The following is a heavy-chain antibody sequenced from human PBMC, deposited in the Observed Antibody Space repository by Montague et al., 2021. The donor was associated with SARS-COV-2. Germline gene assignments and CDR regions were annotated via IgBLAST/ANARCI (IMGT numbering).Heavy chain of an antibody. CDR2: IWYDGSNK. D-gene: IGHD6-19*01. CDR3: AKEIIEVAADWYFDL. V-gene: IGHV3-33*06. Sequence: SLRLSCAASGFTFSSYGMHLFRQAPSKGLEWVAVIWYDGSNKYYSDSVKGRFTISRDNSKNTLYLQMNSLRAEDTAVYYCAKEIIEVAADWYFDLWGRGTLVTVSS. CDR1: GFTFSSYG. J-gene: IGHJ2*01.